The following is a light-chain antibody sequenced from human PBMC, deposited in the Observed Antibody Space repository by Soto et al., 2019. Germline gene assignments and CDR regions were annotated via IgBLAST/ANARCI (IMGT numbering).Light chain of an antibody. CDR3: QQRGKWPST. J-gene: IGKJ2*02. Sequence: EIVMTQSPATLSVSPGERATLSCRASQSVSSNLAWYQQKPGQAPRLLIYGASTRATDIPARFSGSGSGTEFTLTISRLQSEDLAVYYCQQRGKWPSTFGPGTKVEMK. V-gene: IGKV3-15*01. CDR1: QSVSSN. CDR2: GAS.